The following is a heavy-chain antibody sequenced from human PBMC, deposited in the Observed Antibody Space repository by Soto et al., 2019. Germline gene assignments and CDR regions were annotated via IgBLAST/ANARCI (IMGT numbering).Heavy chain of an antibody. CDR2: IYDSWST. J-gene: IGHJ4*02. Sequence: QVQLQESGPGLVKPSQTLSLTCTVSGGSISSGGYYWSWIRQHPGKGLEWIGYIYDSWSTYYNPSLKSRVTISVDTSKNQFPLKLSSVTAADTAVYYCARAEGVGTPGTVFDYWGQGTLVTVSS. D-gene: IGHD3-10*01. CDR1: GGSISSGGYY. CDR3: ARAEGVGTPGTVFDY. V-gene: IGHV4-31*03.